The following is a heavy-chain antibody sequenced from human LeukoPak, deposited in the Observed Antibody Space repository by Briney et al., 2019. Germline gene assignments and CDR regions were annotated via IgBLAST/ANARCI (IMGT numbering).Heavy chain of an antibody. D-gene: IGHD3-9*01. Sequence: GGSLRLSRAASGFTVSSNYMSWVRQAPGKGLEWVSIIYSGGSTYYADSVKGRFTISRDNSKNTLYLQMNSLRAEDTAVYYCARDKGGRDYDILPDDYWGQGTLVTVSS. CDR3: ARDKGGRDYDILPDDY. J-gene: IGHJ4*02. V-gene: IGHV3-66*01. CDR2: IYSGGST. CDR1: GFTVSSNY.